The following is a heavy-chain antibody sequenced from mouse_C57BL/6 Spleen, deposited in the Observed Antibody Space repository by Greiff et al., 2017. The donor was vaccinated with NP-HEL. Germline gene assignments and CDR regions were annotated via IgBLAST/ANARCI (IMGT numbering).Heavy chain of an antibody. D-gene: IGHD1-1*01. J-gene: IGHJ2*01. Sequence: EVQLQQSGTVLARPGASVKMSCKTSGYTFTSYWMHWVKQRPGQGLEWIGAIYPGNSDTSYNQKFKGKAKLTAVTSASTAYMELSSLTNEDSAVYYCTRRGLTTVVATDFDYWGQGTTLTVSS. V-gene: IGHV1-5*01. CDR1: GYTFTSYW. CDR2: IYPGNSDT. CDR3: TRRGLTTVVATDFDY.